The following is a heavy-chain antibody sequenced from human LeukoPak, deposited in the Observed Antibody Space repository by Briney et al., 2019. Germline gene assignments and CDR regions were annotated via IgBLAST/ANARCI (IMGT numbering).Heavy chain of an antibody. CDR3: ARVHGWGSYFWFDP. CDR2: MNPNSGNT. J-gene: IGHJ5*02. D-gene: IGHD3-10*01. CDR1: GYTFTSYD. V-gene: IGHV1-8*03. Sequence: ASVKVSCKASGYTFTSYDINWVRQATGQGLEWMGWMNPNSGNTGYAQKFQGRVTITRNTSISTAYMELSSLRSEDTAVYYCARVHGWGSYFWFDPWGQGTLVTVSS.